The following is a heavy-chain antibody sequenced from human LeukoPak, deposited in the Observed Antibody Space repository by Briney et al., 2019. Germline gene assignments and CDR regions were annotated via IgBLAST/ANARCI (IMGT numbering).Heavy chain of an antibody. V-gene: IGHV3-48*03. CDR2: IHSSGGTI. Sequence: GGSLRLSCAASGFTFSGYAMHWVRQAPGKGLEWVSYIHSSGGTIYYADSVKGRFTISRDSAKNSVYLRMNSLRAEDTALYYCARKLTGTTYFDCWGQGILVTVSS. J-gene: IGHJ4*02. D-gene: IGHD1-1*01. CDR1: GFTFSGYA. CDR3: ARKLTGTTYFDC.